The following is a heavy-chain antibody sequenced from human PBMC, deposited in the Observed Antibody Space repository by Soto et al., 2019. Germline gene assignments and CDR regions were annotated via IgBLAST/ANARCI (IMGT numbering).Heavy chain of an antibody. D-gene: IGHD2-15*01. CDR1: GGSISSGYYY. CDR3: ARGSAYCSGGNCYDPYFDY. Sequence: SETLSLTCTVSGGSISSGYYYWSWIRQPPGKGLEWIGNIYYSGRTYYNPSLKSRVTISADTSKNQFSLNLSSVTAADTAVYFCARGSAYCSGGNCYDPYFDYWGPGTLVTVSS. J-gene: IGHJ4*02. V-gene: IGHV4-30-4*01. CDR2: IYYSGRT.